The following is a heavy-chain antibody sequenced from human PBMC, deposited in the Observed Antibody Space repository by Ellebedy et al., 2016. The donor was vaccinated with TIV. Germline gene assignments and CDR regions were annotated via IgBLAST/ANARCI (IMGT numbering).Heavy chain of an antibody. V-gene: IGHV3-7*01. J-gene: IGHJ1*01. CDR2: VKKDGTEK. CDR1: GYTFSSQA. Sequence: GESLKISCAASGYTFSSQAMSWVRQAPGKGLEWVATVKKDGTEKFYVDSVKGRFTISRDNAKKSLYLQMNSLRVEDTAVYYCAREAWGSYGTEYLQHWGQGTLVTVSA. D-gene: IGHD3-16*01. CDR3: AREAWGSYGTEYLQH.